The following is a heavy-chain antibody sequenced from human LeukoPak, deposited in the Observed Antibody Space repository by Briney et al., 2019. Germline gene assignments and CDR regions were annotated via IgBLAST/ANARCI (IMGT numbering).Heavy chain of an antibody. CDR1: GYTFTGYY. V-gene: IGHV1-2*06. CDR3: ARVGFSGWIVAFDI. J-gene: IGHJ3*02. Sequence: ASVKVSRKASGYTFTGYYMHWERQAPGQGLEWMGRINPNSGGTNYAQKFQGRVTMTRDTSISTAYMELSRLRSDDTAVYYCARVGFSGWIVAFDIWGQGTMVTVSS. CDR2: INPNSGGT. D-gene: IGHD5-12*01.